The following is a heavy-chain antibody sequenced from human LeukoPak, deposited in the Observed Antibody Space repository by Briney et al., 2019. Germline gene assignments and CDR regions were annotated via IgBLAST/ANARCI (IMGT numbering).Heavy chain of an antibody. Sequence: GESLKISCKGSGYSFTSYWIGWVRQMPGKGLEWMGIIYPGDSDTRYSPSFQGQVTISADKSISTAYLQWSSLKASDTAMYYCARLLSNFGGSGCYYKGRAFDIWGQGTMVTVSS. CDR3: ARLLSNFGGSGCYYKGRAFDI. D-gene: IGHD3-10*01. CDR1: GYSFTSYW. J-gene: IGHJ3*02. V-gene: IGHV5-51*01. CDR2: IYPGDSDT.